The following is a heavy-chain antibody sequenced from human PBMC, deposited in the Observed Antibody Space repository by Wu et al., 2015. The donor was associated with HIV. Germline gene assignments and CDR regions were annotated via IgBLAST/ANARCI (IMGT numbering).Heavy chain of an antibody. Sequence: QVQLVQSGGEVKKTGASVKVSCKTSGYTFNTFDISWVRQAPGQGLEFVGWMSLNRGNTKFGQKFQGRVTMTTDTSTGTAYMELRSLRSDDTAIYYCARWIIAAAGNYGMDVWGQGTTVTVSS. CDR2: MSLNRGNT. V-gene: IGHV1-18*01. CDR3: ARWIIAAAGNYGMDV. D-gene: IGHD6-13*01. J-gene: IGHJ6*02. CDR1: GYTFNTFD.